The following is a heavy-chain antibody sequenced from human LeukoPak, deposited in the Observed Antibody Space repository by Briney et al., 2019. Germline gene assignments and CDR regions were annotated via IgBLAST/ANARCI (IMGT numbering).Heavy chain of an antibody. CDR2: IYSGGST. V-gene: IGHV3-66*01. D-gene: IGHD3-10*01. CDR3: ASSSLVRGVIIDFDY. Sequence: GGSLRLSCAASGLTVSSNYMSWVRQAPGKGLEWVSVIYSGGSTYYADSVKGRFTISRDNSKNTLYLQMNSLRAEDTAVYYCASSSLVRGVIIDFDYWGQGTLVTVSS. J-gene: IGHJ4*02. CDR1: GLTVSSNY.